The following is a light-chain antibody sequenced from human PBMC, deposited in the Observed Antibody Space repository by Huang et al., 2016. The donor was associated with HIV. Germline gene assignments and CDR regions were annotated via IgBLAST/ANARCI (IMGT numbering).Light chain of an antibody. Sequence: EIQMTQYPSVMSASVGDRVTISCRASQGISNRLVWFQQKPGRVPKRLIHDAASLESGVPTMFIGSGSGTEFTLTINSLQPEDFATYYCLQHNGHPLTFGGGTRVEIK. V-gene: IGKV1-17*03. CDR2: DAA. J-gene: IGKJ4*01. CDR1: QGISNR. CDR3: LQHNGHPLT.